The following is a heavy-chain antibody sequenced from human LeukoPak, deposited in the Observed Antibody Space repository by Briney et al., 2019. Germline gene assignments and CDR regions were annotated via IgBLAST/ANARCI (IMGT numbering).Heavy chain of an antibody. CDR1: GFTFSDVY. Sequence: GWSLRLSCAASGFTFSDVYMSWIRQAPGKGLEWVSYISSSGSSTKYADSVKGRFTISRDNAKNSLYLQMNSLRVEDTAVYYCARDRGRVAGEYFDYWGQGTLVTVSS. CDR3: ARDRGRVAGEYFDY. V-gene: IGHV3-11*06. D-gene: IGHD6-19*01. CDR2: ISSSGSST. J-gene: IGHJ4*02.